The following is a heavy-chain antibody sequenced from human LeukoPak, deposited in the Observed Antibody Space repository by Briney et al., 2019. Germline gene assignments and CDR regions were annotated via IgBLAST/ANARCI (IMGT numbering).Heavy chain of an antibody. CDR3: ARDQSHDVATLDAFDI. J-gene: IGHJ3*02. D-gene: IGHD5-12*01. CDR2: ISSSSSYI. V-gene: IGHV3-21*01. CDR1: GFTFRSYG. Sequence: GRSLRLSCAASGFTFRSYGMHWVRQAPGKGLEWVSSISSSSSYIYYADSVKGRFTISRDNAKNSLYLQMNSLRAEDTAVYYCARDQSHDVATLDAFDIWGQGTMVTVSS.